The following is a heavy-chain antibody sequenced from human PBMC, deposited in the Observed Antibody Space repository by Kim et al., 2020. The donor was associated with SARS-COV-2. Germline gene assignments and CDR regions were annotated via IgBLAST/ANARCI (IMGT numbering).Heavy chain of an antibody. CDR3: ARDPSADLLRDY. J-gene: IGHJ4*02. CDR1: GFTFSSYS. CDR2: ISSSSSYI. V-gene: IGHV3-21*01. D-gene: IGHD1-26*01. Sequence: GGSLRLSCAVSGFTFSSYSMNWVRQAPGKGLEWVSSISSSSSYIYYADSVKGRFTISRDNAKNSLYLQMNSLRAGDTAVYYCARDPSADLLRDYWGQGTLVTVSS.